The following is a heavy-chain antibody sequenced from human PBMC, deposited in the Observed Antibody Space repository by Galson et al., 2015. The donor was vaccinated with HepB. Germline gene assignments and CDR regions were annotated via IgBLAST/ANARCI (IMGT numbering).Heavy chain of an antibody. CDR2: INPNSGGT. V-gene: IGHV1-2*02. J-gene: IGHJ5*02. CDR1: GYTFTGYY. D-gene: IGHD4-17*01. Sequence: SVKVSCKASGYTFTGYYMHWVRQAPGQGLEWMGWINPNSGGTNYAQKFQGRVTMTRDTSISTAYMELSRLRSDDTAVYYCARDRPVTTRYNNWFDPWGQGTLVTVSS. CDR3: ARDRPVTTRYNNWFDP.